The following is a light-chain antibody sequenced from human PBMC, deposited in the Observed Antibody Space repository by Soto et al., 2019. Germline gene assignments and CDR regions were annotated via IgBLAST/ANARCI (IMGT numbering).Light chain of an antibody. CDR3: QQYYTTPLT. Sequence: DIVMTQSPASLAVSLGETIHTNXHPSQSVIYSSNNKNYLAWYQQKPGQPPKLLISWASTRESGVPDRFSGSGSGTDFTLTISSLQAEDVAVYYCQQYYTTPLTFGGGTKVDIK. CDR1: QSVIYSSNNKNY. CDR2: WAS. J-gene: IGKJ4*01. V-gene: IGKV4-1*01.